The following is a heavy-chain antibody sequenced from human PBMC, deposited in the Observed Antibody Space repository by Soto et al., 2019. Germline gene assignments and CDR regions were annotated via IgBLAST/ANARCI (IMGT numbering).Heavy chain of an antibody. CDR1: GYTFTSYY. D-gene: IGHD3-22*01. CDR3: AAETDYYDSSGYAPLDY. Sequence: SVKVSCQASGYTFTSYYMHWVRQAPGQGLEWMGIINPSGGSTSYAQKFQGRGTMTRDTATSTVYMELSSLRSEDTAVYYCAAETDYYDSSGYAPLDYWGQGTLVTVSS. CDR2: INPSGGST. V-gene: IGHV1-46*01. J-gene: IGHJ4*02.